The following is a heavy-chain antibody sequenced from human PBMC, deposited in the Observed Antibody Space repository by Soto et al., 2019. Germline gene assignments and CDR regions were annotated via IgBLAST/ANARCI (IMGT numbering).Heavy chain of an antibody. D-gene: IGHD5-12*01. J-gene: IGHJ4*02. CDR2: IYFSGST. CDR1: GGSISSYY. V-gene: IGHV4-59*01. CDR3: ARVEYSGYPRI. Sequence: PSETLSLTCTVSGGSISSYYWSWIRQSPGKRLEWIGYIYFSGSTNYNPSLKSRVTISGDTSKNQFSLKLTSVTAADTAVYYCARVEYSGYPRIGGQGPLVTVPS.